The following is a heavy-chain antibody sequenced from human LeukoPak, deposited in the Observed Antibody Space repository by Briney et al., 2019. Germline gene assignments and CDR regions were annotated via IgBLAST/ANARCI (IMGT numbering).Heavy chain of an antibody. CDR1: GGTFSSYA. CDR3: ASASESFDY. CDR2: IIPIFGIA. Sequence: GASVKVSCKASGGTFSSYAISWVRQAPGQGLEWMGRIIPIFGIANYAQKLQGRVTITADKSTSTAYMELSSLRSEDTAVYYCASASESFDYWGQGTLVTVSS. J-gene: IGHJ4*02. V-gene: IGHV1-69*04.